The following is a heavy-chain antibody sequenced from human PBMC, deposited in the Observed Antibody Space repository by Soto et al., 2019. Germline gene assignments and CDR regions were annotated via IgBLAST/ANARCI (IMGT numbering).Heavy chain of an antibody. J-gene: IGHJ4*02. V-gene: IGHV4-39*02. CDR1: GGSISSSSYY. Sequence: SETLSLTCTVSGGSISSSSYYWGWIRQPPGKGLEWIGSIYYSGSTYYNPSLKSRVTISVDTSKNQFSLKLSSVTAAVTAVYYCAREVAVAVDYWGQGALVTVSS. CDR3: AREVAVAVDY. CDR2: IYYSGST. D-gene: IGHD6-19*01.